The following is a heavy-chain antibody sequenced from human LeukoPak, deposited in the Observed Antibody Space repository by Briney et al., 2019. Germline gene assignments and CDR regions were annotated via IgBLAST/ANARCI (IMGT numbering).Heavy chain of an antibody. Sequence: GGSLRLSCVVSGFTFSTYAMSCVRQAPGKGLEWVSGISGSGGSTYYADSVKGRGTISRDNPKNTLYLQMNSLRAGDTAVYYCAKGGPLRGQGPLVTVSS. CDR1: GFTFSTYA. V-gene: IGHV3-23*01. CDR3: AKGGPL. J-gene: IGHJ4*02. CDR2: ISGSGGST. D-gene: IGHD2-21*01.